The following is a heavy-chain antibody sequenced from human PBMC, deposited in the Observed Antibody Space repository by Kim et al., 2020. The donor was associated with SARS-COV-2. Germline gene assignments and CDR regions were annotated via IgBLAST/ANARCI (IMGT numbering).Heavy chain of an antibody. Sequence: GESLKISCKGSGYSFTSYWIGWVRQMPGKGLEWMGIIYPGDSDTRYSPSFQGQVTISADKSISTAYLQWSSLKASDAAMYYCARPSAYCGGDCYSDACDVWGQGTMVSVSS. J-gene: IGHJ3*01. CDR1: GYSFTSYW. D-gene: IGHD2-21*02. CDR3: ARPSAYCGGDCYSDACDV. CDR2: IYPGDSDT. V-gene: IGHV5-51*01.